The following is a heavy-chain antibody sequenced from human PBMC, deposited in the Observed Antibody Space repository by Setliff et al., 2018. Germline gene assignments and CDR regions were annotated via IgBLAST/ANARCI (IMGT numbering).Heavy chain of an antibody. CDR2: IYTSGST. J-gene: IGHJ3*02. D-gene: IGHD1-26*01. CDR3: ARKGISALSGAFDM. CDR1: GGSISNYY. V-gene: IGHV4-4*07. Sequence: SETLSLTCTVSGGSISNYYWSWIRQPAGKGLEWIGRIYTSGSTNYNPSLKSRVTMSVDTSKNQFSLKLSSVTAADTAVYYCARKGISALSGAFDMWGRGTMVTV.